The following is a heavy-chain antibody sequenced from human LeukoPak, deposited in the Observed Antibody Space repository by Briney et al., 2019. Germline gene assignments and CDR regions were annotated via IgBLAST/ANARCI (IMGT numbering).Heavy chain of an antibody. CDR3: ARDRVLHYFDY. CDR1: GFTFSRHS. Sequence: PGGSLRLSCAASGFTFSRHSMHWVRQAPGRGLEWVAVIWYDGSDKYYADSVKGRFTISRDNSKNTLYLQMTSLRADDTAVYYGARDRVLHYFDYWGQGALVTVSS. D-gene: IGHD3-16*01. CDR2: IWYDGSDK. J-gene: IGHJ4*02. V-gene: IGHV3-33*01.